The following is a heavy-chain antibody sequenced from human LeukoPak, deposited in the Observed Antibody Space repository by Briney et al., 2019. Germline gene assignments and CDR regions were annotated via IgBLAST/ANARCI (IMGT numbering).Heavy chain of an antibody. CDR1: GGSISSGDYY. V-gene: IGHV4-30-2*01. D-gene: IGHD2-15*01. J-gene: IGHJ5*02. CDR2: IYHSGST. CDR3: ARTHCSGGSCYWFDP. Sequence: PSQTLSLTCTVSGGSISSGDYYWSWIRQPPGKGLEWIGYIYHSGSTYYNPSLKSRVTISVDRSKNQFSLKLSSVTAADTAVYYCARTHCSGGSCYWFDPWGQGTLVTVSS.